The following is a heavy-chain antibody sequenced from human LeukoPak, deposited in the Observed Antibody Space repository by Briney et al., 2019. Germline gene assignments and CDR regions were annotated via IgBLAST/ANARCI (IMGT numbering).Heavy chain of an antibody. Sequence: SGPTLVNPTQTLTLTCTFSGFSLSTSGVGVGWIRQPPGKALEWLALIYWDGDKRYSPSLKSRLTITKDTSKNQVVLTMTNMDPVDTATYYCAHRGRGDYFNNWFDPWGQGTLVTVSS. V-gene: IGHV2-5*02. CDR1: GFSLSTSGVG. CDR3: AHRGRGDYFNNWFDP. J-gene: IGHJ5*02. D-gene: IGHD4-17*01. CDR2: IYWDGDK.